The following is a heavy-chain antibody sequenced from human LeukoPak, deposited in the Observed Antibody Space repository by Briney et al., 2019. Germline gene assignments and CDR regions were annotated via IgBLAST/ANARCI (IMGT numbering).Heavy chain of an antibody. Sequence: GESLQISCKGSGYSFTSYWIGGVRQMPGKGLEWMGIIYPGDSDTRYSPSFQGQVTISADKSISTAYLQWSSLKASDTAIYYCARPVWGGYGDSDYWGQGTLVTVSS. D-gene: IGHD3-16*01. J-gene: IGHJ4*02. CDR1: GYSFTSYW. V-gene: IGHV5-51*01. CDR3: ARPVWGGYGDSDY. CDR2: IYPGDSDT.